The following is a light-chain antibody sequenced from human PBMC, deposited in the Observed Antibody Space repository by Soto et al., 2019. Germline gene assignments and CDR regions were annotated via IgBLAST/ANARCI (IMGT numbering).Light chain of an antibody. V-gene: IGKV3-20*01. Sequence: EIVMTQSPVTLSASPGESATLSCRASQSVDNNVAWYQQKPGQAPRLLIYGASSRATGIPDRFSGSGSGTDFTLTISRLEPEDFAVYYCQQYGRSLGTFGQGTKVDIK. CDR2: GAS. CDR1: QSVDNN. CDR3: QQYGRSLGT. J-gene: IGKJ1*01.